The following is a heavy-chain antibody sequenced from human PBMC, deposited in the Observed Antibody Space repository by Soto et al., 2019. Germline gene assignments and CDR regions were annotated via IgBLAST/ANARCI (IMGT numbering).Heavy chain of an antibody. CDR2: ISSRRRSI. D-gene: IGHD3-22*01. CDR3: ARDRYYDSSGSTLDY. Sequence: PGGSLRLSCAASGFTFSSYSMHWVRQAPGKGLEWVSSISSRRRSIYNADTQKGRFTISRDNTKNSLYLQINSLRAEDTSLYYCARDRYYDSSGSTLDYWGQGTLVTVSS. J-gene: IGHJ4*02. V-gene: IGHV3-21*01. CDR1: GFTFSSYS.